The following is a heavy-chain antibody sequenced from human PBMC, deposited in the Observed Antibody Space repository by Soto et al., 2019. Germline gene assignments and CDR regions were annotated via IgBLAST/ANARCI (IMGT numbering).Heavy chain of an antibody. D-gene: IGHD1-7*01. V-gene: IGHV3-30*18. Sequence: PGGSLRLSCAASGFTFSSYGMHWVRQAPGKGLEWVAVISYDGSNKYYADSVKGRFTISRDNSKNTLYLQMNSLRAEDTAVYYCAKEYLELVPDYWGQGTLVTVSS. CDR1: GFTFSSYG. J-gene: IGHJ4*02. CDR3: AKEYLELVPDY. CDR2: ISYDGSNK.